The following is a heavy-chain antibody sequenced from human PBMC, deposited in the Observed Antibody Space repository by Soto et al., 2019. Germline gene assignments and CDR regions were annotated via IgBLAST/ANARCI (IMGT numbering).Heavy chain of an antibody. V-gene: IGHV3-33*08. D-gene: IGHD1-1*01. CDR2: IWYDGSDK. Sequence: GGSLRLSCAASGFTFSSYGMHWVRQAPGKGLEWVAVIWYDGSDKYYADSVKGRFTISRDNSKNTLYLQMNGLRAEDTAVYYCALSWYSYYFDLWGQGTLVTVSS. CDR3: ALSWYSYYFDL. J-gene: IGHJ4*02. CDR1: GFTFSSYG.